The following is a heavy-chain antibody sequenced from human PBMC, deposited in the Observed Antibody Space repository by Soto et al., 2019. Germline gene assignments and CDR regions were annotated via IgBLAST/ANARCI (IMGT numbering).Heavy chain of an antibody. J-gene: IGHJ3*02. CDR2: TYYRSKWYN. Sequence: PSQTLSLTCAISGDSVSSNSAAWNWIRQSPSRGLEWLGRTYYRSKWYNDYAVSVKSRITINPDTSKNQFSLQLNSVTPEDTAVYYCAREVYDSSGYDDAFDIWGQGTMVTVSS. V-gene: IGHV6-1*01. CDR1: GDSVSSNSAA. CDR3: AREVYDSSGYDDAFDI. D-gene: IGHD3-22*01.